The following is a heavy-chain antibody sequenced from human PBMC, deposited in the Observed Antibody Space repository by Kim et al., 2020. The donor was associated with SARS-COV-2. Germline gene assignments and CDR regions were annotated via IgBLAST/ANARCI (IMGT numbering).Heavy chain of an antibody. CDR3: ARGANWNLAEGDY. J-gene: IGHJ4*02. D-gene: IGHD1-7*01. CDR2: LSSTSTYI. Sequence: GGSLRLSCAASGFSFSSYIMNWVRQAPGKGLEWVSSLSSTSTYIYYADSVKGRFTISRDNARNSLYLQMNSLRAEDTAVYYCARGANWNLAEGDYWGQGTLVTVSS. V-gene: IGHV3-21*01. CDR1: GFSFSSYI.